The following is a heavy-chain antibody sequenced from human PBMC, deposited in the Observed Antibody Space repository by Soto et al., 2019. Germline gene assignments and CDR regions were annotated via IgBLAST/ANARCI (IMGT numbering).Heavy chain of an antibody. V-gene: IGHV3-30*18. CDR3: AEDRGRIADNWFDP. CDR2: ISYDGSDK. CDR1: GFTFSNYG. D-gene: IGHD6-13*01. Sequence: QVQLVESGGGVVQPGRSLRLSCAASGFTFSNYGMHWIRQAPGKGLEWVAVISYDGSDKYYVDSVKGRFTVSRDSSKNTLYLQMNSLRAEDTAVYYCAEDRGRIADNWFDPWGQGTLVTVSS. J-gene: IGHJ5*02.